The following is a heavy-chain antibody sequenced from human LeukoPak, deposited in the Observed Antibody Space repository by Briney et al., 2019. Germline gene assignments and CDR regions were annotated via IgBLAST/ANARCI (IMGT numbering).Heavy chain of an antibody. CDR1: GYTYTGYY. Sequence: GASVKVSCKASGYTYTGYYMHWVRQAPGQGLEWMGRINPNSGGTNSAQKFSGRVTMTRATSNTTAYLELSRLRSADTAVYYCARAGSSSWYYGYWGQGTLVTVSS. CDR3: ARAGSSSWYYGY. CDR2: INPNSGGT. V-gene: IGHV1-2*06. D-gene: IGHD6-13*01. J-gene: IGHJ4*02.